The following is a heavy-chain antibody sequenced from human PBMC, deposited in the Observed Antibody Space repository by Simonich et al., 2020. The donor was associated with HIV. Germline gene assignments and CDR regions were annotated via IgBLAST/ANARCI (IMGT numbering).Heavy chain of an antibody. CDR2: INHSGST. CDR3: ARTYYYDSSGYYAGWFDP. CDR1: GGSFSGDY. Sequence: QVQLQQWGAGLLKPSETLSLTCAVYGGSFSGDYWSWIRQHPGKGLEWIGEINHSGSTNYNPSHKSRVTISVDTSKNQFSLKLSSVTAADTAVYYCARTYYYDSSGYYAGWFDPWGQGTLVTVSS. V-gene: IGHV4-34*01. J-gene: IGHJ5*02. D-gene: IGHD3-22*01.